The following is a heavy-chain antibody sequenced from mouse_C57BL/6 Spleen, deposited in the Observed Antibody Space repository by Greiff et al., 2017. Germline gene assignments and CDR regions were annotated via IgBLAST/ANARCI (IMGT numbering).Heavy chain of an antibody. J-gene: IGHJ4*01. Sequence: QVQLQQSGPELVKPGASVKISCKASGYAFSSSWMNWVKQRPGKGLEWIGRIYPGDGDTNYNGKFKGKATLTADKSSSTAYMQLSSLTSEDSAVXICGRWTPGSMDYWGQGTSVTVSS. V-gene: IGHV1-82*01. CDR3: GRWTPGSMDY. CDR2: IYPGDGDT. D-gene: IGHD1-1*01. CDR1: GYAFSSSW.